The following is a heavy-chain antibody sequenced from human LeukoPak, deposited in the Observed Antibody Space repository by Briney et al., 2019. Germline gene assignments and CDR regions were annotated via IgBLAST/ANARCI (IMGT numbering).Heavy chain of an antibody. Sequence: VRSLRLSCAASGFTFDEYAMHWVRQGPGKGLEWVSGINWNSGRVAYADSVKGRLTISRDNAKKSLYLQMNSLRGEDTAMYYCSKGAGYEMESRLEYWGQGALVTVSS. CDR1: GFTFDEYA. D-gene: IGHD5-12*01. J-gene: IGHJ4*02. CDR3: SKGAGYEMESRLEY. CDR2: INWNSGRV. V-gene: IGHV3-9*01.